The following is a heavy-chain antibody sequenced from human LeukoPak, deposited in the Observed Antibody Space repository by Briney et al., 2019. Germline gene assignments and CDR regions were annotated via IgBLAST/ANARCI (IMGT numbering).Heavy chain of an antibody. CDR1: GFTFSSYG. V-gene: IGHV3-30*18. CDR3: AKDLYSSSWYSHYYYGMDV. D-gene: IGHD6-13*01. J-gene: IGHJ6*02. CDR2: ISYDGSNK. Sequence: PGGSLRLSCAASGFTFSSYGMHWVRQAPGKGLESVAVISYDGSNKYYADSVKGRFTISRDNSKNTLYLQMNSLRAEDTAVYYCAKDLYSSSWYSHYYYGMDVWGQGTTVTVSS.